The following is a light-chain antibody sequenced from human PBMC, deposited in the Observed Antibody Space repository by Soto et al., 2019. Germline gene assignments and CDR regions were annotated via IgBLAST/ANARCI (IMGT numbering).Light chain of an antibody. CDR3: CSYAGSYTFYV. Sequence: SALSQPGSLSVSPGQSVTISFTGTSSDVGGYNYVSWYQQHPGKAPKLMIYDVSKRPSGVPDRFSGSKSGNTASLTISGLQAEDEADYYCCSYAGSYTFYVFGTGTKVTVL. CDR2: DVS. V-gene: IGLV2-11*01. CDR1: SSDVGGYNY. J-gene: IGLJ1*01.